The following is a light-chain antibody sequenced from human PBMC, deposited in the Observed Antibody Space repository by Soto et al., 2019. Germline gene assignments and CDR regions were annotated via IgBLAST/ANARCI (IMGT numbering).Light chain of an antibody. CDR1: DGPVTSNHY. CDR2: DTT. Sequence: QAVVTQEPSLTVSAGWTVTLTCGSSDGPVTSNHYPYWYQQRPGQVPRTLIYDTTNRQSWAPARFSGSLVGVKAALTLSGAQPEDEADYYCLLAYSGGRVFCGGSKVTVL. V-gene: IGLV7-46*01. CDR3: LLAYSGGRV. J-gene: IGLJ2*01.